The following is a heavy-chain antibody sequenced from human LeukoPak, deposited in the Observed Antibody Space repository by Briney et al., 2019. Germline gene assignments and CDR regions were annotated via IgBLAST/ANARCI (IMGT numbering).Heavy chain of an antibody. V-gene: IGHV1-2*02. Sequence: EASVKVSCKASGYTFTGYYMHWVRQAPGQGLEWMGWINPNSGGTNFAQKFQGRVTMTRDTSITTVYMELSGLNSDDTAIYYCARGVLLQGRGAFDIWGQGTMLTVSS. J-gene: IGHJ3*02. CDR1: GYTFTGYY. CDR3: ARGVLLQGRGAFDI. CDR2: INPNSGGT. D-gene: IGHD2-15*01.